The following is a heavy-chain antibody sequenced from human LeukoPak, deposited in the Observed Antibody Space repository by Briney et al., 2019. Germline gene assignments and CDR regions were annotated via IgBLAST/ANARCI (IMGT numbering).Heavy chain of an antibody. CDR1: GYSISSGYY. V-gene: IGHV4-38-2*01. CDR2: MHHSGST. Sequence: PSETLSLTCAVSGYSISSGYYWGWIRQPPGKGLEWIGSMHHSGSTFYNPSLKSRVTISVDTSKNQFSLRLSSVTAADTAVYYCARYGVWDIVVVPAAHFDYWGQGTLGTVSS. D-gene: IGHD2-2*01. J-gene: IGHJ4*02. CDR3: ARYGVWDIVVVPAAHFDY.